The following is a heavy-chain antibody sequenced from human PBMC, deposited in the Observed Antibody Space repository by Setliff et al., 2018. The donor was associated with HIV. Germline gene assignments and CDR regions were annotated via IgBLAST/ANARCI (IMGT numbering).Heavy chain of an antibody. CDR2: INPNSGGT. Sequence: ASVKVSCKASGYSFTVYYMHWVRQAPGQGLEWMGWINPNSGGTNYARKFQGRVTMTRDTSISTAYMEMSRLRSDDTAVYYCARERNYYGSGSYLDYWGQGTLVTVSS. CDR1: GYSFTVYY. CDR3: ARERNYYGSGSYLDY. V-gene: IGHV1-2*02. J-gene: IGHJ4*02. D-gene: IGHD3-10*01.